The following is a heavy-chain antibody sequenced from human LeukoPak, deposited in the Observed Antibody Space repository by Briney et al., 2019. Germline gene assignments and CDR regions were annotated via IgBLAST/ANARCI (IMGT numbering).Heavy chain of an antibody. CDR2: IYYSGST. CDR1: GGSISSYY. CDR3: ARGYCSGGSCYSFDY. V-gene: IGHV4-59*01. Sequence: SETLSLTCTVSGGSISSYYWSWIRQSPGKGLEWIGYIYYSGSTNYNPSLKSRVAFSVDTSKNQFSLKLTSVTAADTAVYYCARGYCSGGSCYSFDYWGHGTLVTVSS. D-gene: IGHD2-15*01. J-gene: IGHJ4*01.